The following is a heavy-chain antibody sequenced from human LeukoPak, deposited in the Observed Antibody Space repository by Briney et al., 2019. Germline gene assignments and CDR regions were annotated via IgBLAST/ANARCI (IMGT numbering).Heavy chain of an antibody. Sequence: SGPALVKPTQPLTLTCTFSGFSLSTSGLCVSWIRQPPGKALEWLARIDWDDDKYYSTSLKTRLTISKDTSKNQVVLTMTNMDPVDTATYYCARGGYCSSTSCFDYWGQGTLVIVSS. CDR3: ARGGYCSSTSCFDY. D-gene: IGHD2-2*01. CDR1: GFSLSTSGLC. J-gene: IGHJ4*02. V-gene: IGHV2-70*11. CDR2: IDWDDDK.